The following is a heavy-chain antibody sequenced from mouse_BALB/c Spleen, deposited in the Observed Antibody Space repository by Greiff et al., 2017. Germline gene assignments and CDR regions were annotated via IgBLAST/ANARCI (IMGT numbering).Heavy chain of an antibody. Sequence: VQGVESGPGLVAPSQSLSITCTVSGFSLTSYGVHWVRQPPGKGLEWLGVIWAGGSTNYNSALMSRLSISKDNSKSQVFLKMNSLQTDDTAMYYCARDGYYGSSYWFAYWGQGTLVTVSA. V-gene: IGHV2-9*02. D-gene: IGHD1-1*01. CDR1: GFSLTSYG. J-gene: IGHJ3*01. CDR3: ARDGYYGSSYWFAY. CDR2: IWAGGST.